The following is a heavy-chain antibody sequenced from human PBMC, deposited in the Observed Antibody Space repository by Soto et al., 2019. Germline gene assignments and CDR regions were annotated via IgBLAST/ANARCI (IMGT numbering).Heavy chain of an antibody. CDR1: GYTFTSYD. Sequence: GASVKVSCKASGYTFTSYDINWVRQATGQGLEWMGWMNPNSGNTGYAQKFQGRVTMTRNTSISTAYMELSSLRSEDTAVYYCAIGSRYCSGGSCRYYFDYWGQGTLVTVSS. CDR3: AIGSRYCSGGSCRYYFDY. J-gene: IGHJ4*02. CDR2: MNPNSGNT. D-gene: IGHD2-15*01. V-gene: IGHV1-8*01.